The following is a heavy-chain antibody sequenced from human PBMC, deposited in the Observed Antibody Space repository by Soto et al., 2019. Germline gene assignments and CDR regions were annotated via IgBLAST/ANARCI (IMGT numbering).Heavy chain of an antibody. Sequence: GGSLRLSCAASGFTFSIYGMHWVRQAPGKGLEWVAVISYDGSNKYYADSVRGRFTISRDNSKNTLYLQMNSLRTEDTAVYYCAKIRQTFYYYGMDVWGQGTTVTVSS. J-gene: IGHJ6*02. CDR2: ISYDGSNK. V-gene: IGHV3-30*18. D-gene: IGHD3-16*01. CDR1: GFTFSIYG. CDR3: AKIRQTFYYYGMDV.